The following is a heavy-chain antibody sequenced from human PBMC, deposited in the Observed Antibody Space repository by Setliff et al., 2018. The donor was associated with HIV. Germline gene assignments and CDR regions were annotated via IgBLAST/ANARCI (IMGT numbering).Heavy chain of an antibody. CDR3: AKQYCGGDCYSDSYYYMDV. D-gene: IGHD2-21*01. J-gene: IGHJ6*03. CDR1: GFTFSNYA. V-gene: IGHV3-30*18. CDR2: ASDDGKNI. Sequence: GGSLRLSCAASGFTFSNYAVHWVRQAPGKGLEWVAVASDDGKNIYYADSVKGRFTVSRDNYRDTVFLQMNSLRMEDTAVFYCAKQYCGGDCYSDSYYYMDVWGKGTTVTVSS.